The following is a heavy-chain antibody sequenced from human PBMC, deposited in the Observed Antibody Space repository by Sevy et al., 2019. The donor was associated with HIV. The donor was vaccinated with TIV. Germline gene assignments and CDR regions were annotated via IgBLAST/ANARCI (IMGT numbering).Heavy chain of an antibody. D-gene: IGHD5-12*01. CDR3: ARVFRDGYNYLGY. CDR2: IYYSGST. J-gene: IGHJ4*02. V-gene: IGHV4-61*01. Sequence: SETLSLTCTVSGGSVSSGSYYWSWIRQPPGKGLEWIGYIYYSGSTNYNPSLKSRVTISVDTSKNQFSLKLSSVTAADTAVYYCARVFRDGYNYLGYWGQGTLVTVSS. CDR1: GGSVSSGSYY.